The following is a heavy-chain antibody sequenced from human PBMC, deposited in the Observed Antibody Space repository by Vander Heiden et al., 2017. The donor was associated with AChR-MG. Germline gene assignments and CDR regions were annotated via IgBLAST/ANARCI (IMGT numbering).Heavy chain of an antibody. V-gene: IGHV3-33*08. J-gene: IGHJ4*02. Sequence: QVQLVESGGGLVQPGGSLRLPCAASGFTFSNCGMHWVRPAPGKGLEWVAVIWYDGSNIYYVDTVKGRFTISRDNSENTLYLQMNSLRAEDTAVYYCARFSGSSALDYWGQGTLVTVSS. CDR3: ARFSGSSALDY. CDR2: IWYDGSNI. D-gene: IGHD6-6*01. CDR1: GFTFSNCG.